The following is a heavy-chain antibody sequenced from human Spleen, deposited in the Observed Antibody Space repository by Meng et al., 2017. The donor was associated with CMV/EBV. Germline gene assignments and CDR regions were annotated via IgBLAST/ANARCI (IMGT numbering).Heavy chain of an antibody. J-gene: IGHJ6*02. V-gene: IGHV3-21*04. D-gene: IGHD3-10*01. CDR1: GFTFSSYS. CDR3: AKGSAPYYGMDV. CDR2: ISSSSSYI. Sequence: GGSLRLSCAASGFTFSSYSMNWVRQAPGKGLEWVSSISSSSSYIYYADSVKGRFTISRDNSKNTLYLQMNSLRAEDTAVYYCAKGSAPYYGMDVWGRGTLVTVSS.